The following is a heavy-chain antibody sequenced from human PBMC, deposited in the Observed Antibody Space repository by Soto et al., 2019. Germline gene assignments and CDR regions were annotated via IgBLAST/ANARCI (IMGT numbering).Heavy chain of an antibody. V-gene: IGHV4-34*01. J-gene: IGHJ5*02. D-gene: IGHD2-8*01. CDR2: INHSGST. CDR3: ARGLEYCTNGVCYTGWFDP. Sequence: QVQLQQWGAGLLKPSETLSLTCAVYGGSFSGYYWSWIRQPPGKGLEWIGEINHSGSTNYNPSLKSRGTISVDTSKNKFSLKLSSVTAADTAVDYCARGLEYCTNGVCYTGWFDPWGQGTLVTVSS. CDR1: GGSFSGYY.